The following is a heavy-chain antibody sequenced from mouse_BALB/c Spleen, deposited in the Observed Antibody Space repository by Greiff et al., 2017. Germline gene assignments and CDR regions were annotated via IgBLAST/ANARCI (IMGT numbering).Heavy chain of an antibody. CDR2: IYPYNGGT. CDR3: AREGGDGYYLYAMDY. Sequence: EVQLVESGTVLARPGASVKMSCKASGYTFTDYNMHWVKQSHGKSLEWIGYIYPYNGGTGYNQKFKSKATLTVDNSSSTAYMELRSLTSEDSAVYYCAREGGDGYYLYAMDYWGQGTSVTVSS. J-gene: IGHJ4*01. V-gene: IGHV1S29*02. D-gene: IGHD2-3*01. CDR1: GYTFTDYN.